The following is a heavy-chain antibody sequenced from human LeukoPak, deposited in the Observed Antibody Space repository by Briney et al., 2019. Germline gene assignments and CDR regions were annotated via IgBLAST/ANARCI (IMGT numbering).Heavy chain of an antibody. J-gene: IGHJ4*02. CDR1: VYNFTSYD. V-gene: IGHV1-8*03. CDR3: AIRPSCSSNSCYRDRPFDY. Sequence: ASVKVSCKASVYNFTSYDINWVRQATGQGLDWMGWMNPNSGNTGYALKFQGRVTITRNTSISTAYMELNSLRSEDTAVYYCAIRPSCSSNSCYRDRPFDYWGQGTLVAVSS. D-gene: IGHD2-2*01. CDR2: MNPNSGNT.